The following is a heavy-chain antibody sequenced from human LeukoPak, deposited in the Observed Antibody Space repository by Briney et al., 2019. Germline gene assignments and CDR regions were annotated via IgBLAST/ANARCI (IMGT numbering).Heavy chain of an antibody. J-gene: IGHJ3*02. V-gene: IGHV3-30*03. CDR3: ARAGSYYSDSSGLGDAFDI. D-gene: IGHD3-22*01. Sequence: PGGSLRLSCAASGFTFSSYSMNWIRQAPGKGLEWVAVISFDGSNKYYADSVKGRFTISRDNSKNTLYLQMNSLRAEDTADCARAGSYYSDSSGLGDAFDIWGQGTVVTVSS. CDR1: GFTFSSYS. CDR2: ISFDGSNK.